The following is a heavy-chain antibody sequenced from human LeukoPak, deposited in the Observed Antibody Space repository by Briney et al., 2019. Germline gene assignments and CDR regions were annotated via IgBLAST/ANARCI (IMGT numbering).Heavy chain of an antibody. D-gene: IGHD2-21*02. J-gene: IGHJ4*02. CDR1: GGSFSGYY. V-gene: IGHV4-34*01. CDR2: INHSGST. Sequence: SETLSLTCAVYGGSFSGYYWSWIRQPPGKGLEWIGEINHSGSTNYNPSLKSRVTISVDTSKNQFSLKLSSVTAADTAVYYGARVYCGGDCYSGGPKYYFDYWGQGTLVTVSS. CDR3: ARVYCGGDCYSGGPKYYFDY.